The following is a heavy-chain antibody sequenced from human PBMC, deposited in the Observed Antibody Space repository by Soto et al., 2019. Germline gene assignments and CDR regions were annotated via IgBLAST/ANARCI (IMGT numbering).Heavy chain of an antibody. CDR2: ISGTDDYI. D-gene: IGHD1-26*01. CDR1: GFTFSNFA. V-gene: IGHV3-21*01. J-gene: IGHJ3*02. Sequence: GWSLRLSCAASGFTFSNFAMTWVRQAPGEGLEWVSSISGTDDYIYYADSVKGRFTISRDNAKNSLYLQMNSLRAEDTAVYYCAREQYSGSYHDAFDIWGQGTMVTVSS. CDR3: AREQYSGSYHDAFDI.